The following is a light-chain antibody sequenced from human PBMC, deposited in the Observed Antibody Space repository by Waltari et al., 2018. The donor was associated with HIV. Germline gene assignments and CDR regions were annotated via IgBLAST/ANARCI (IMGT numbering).Light chain of an antibody. Sequence: EIVMTQSPATLFMSPGERATFFCRASQSVSSNLAWYQQNFGQAPRLLIYDASTRATGIPARFSGSGSGTEFTLTISSLQSEDFAVYYCQQYNNWPPGYTFGQGTKLEIK. V-gene: IGKV3-15*01. J-gene: IGKJ2*01. CDR3: QQYNNWPPGYT. CDR2: DAS. CDR1: QSVSSN.